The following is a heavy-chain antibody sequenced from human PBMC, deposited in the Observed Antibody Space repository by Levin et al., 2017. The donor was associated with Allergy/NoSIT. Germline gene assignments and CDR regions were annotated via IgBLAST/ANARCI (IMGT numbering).Heavy chain of an antibody. CDR3: ARVPVQSFPAPMYGFDI. V-gene: IGHV3-11*05. Sequence: GESLKISCAASGLSFSDYYISWIRQAPGKGLEWVSYISSSTSYTKYADSVKGRFTISRDNAKNSLYLQMNSLRADDTAVYYCARVPVQSFPAPMYGFDIWGQGTMVTVSS. J-gene: IGHJ3*02. CDR2: ISSSTSYT. CDR1: GLSFSDYY. D-gene: IGHD2-2*01.